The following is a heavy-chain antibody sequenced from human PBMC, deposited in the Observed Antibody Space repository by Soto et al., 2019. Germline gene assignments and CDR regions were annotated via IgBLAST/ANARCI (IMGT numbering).Heavy chain of an antibody. CDR3: ARDRVWFGELGQFDY. J-gene: IGHJ4*02. CDR1: GGSISSSNW. D-gene: IGHD3-10*01. V-gene: IGHV4-4*02. CDR2: IYHSGST. Sequence: QVQLQESGPGLVKPSGTLSLTCAVSGGSISSSNWWSWVRQHPGKGLEWIGEIYHSGSTNYNPSLKSRVTISVDKSKNHFSLKLSSVTAADTAVYYCARDRVWFGELGQFDYWGQGTLVTVSS.